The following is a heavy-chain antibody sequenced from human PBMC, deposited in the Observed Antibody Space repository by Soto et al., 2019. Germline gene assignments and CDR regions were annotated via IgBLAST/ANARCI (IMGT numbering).Heavy chain of an antibody. J-gene: IGHJ4*02. D-gene: IGHD5-12*01. CDR3: ARPHWRGGYSGYGRF. V-gene: IGHV3-30-3*01. Sequence: QVQLVESGGGVVQPGRSLRLSCAASGFTFSSYAMHWVRQAPGKGLEWVAVISYDGSNKYDADSVKGPFTISRDNSKNTQYLQMNSLKAEDTAVYYCARPHWRGGYSGYGRFWGQGSLVTVSS. CDR2: ISYDGSNK. CDR1: GFTFSSYA.